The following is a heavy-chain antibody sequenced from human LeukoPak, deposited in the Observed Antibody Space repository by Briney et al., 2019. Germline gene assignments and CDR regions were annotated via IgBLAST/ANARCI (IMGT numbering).Heavy chain of an antibody. Sequence: SVKVPCKASGGTFSSYAISWVRQAPGQGLEWMGGIIPIFGTANYAQKFQGRVTITADESTSTAYMELSSLRSEDTAVYYCARDSPSRGDYGGNSDYWGQGTLVTVSS. D-gene: IGHD4-23*01. J-gene: IGHJ4*02. CDR1: GGTFSSYA. V-gene: IGHV1-69*13. CDR3: ARDSPSRGDYGGNSDY. CDR2: IIPIFGTA.